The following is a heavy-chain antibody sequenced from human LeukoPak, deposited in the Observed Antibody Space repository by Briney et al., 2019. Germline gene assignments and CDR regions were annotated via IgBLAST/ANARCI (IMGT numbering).Heavy chain of an antibody. CDR3: ARDRRERIQLWLRHYYYYYMDV. D-gene: IGHD5-18*01. J-gene: IGHJ6*03. CDR1: GFTININF. Sequence: GSLRLSCAASGFTININFMGWVRQAPGQGLEWVSSITSGSSYIYYADSVKGRFTISRDNAKNSLYLQMNSLRAEDTAVYYCARDRRERIQLWLRHYYYYYMDVWGKGTTVTVSS. V-gene: IGHV3-21*01. CDR2: ITSGSSYI.